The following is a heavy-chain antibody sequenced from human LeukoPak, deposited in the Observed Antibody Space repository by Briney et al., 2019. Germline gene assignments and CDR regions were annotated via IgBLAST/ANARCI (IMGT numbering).Heavy chain of an antibody. D-gene: IGHD3-10*01. V-gene: IGHV3-23*01. Sequence: GGSLRLSCAASGFTFSSYAMSWVRQAPGKGLEWVSAISGSGGSTYYADSVKGRFTISRDNSKNTLYLQMNSLRAEDTAVYYCAKDDRELLWFGELLSQTYYYYYMDVWGKGTTVTVSS. CDR2: ISGSGGST. CDR3: AKDDRELLWFGELLSQTYYYYYMDV. J-gene: IGHJ6*03. CDR1: GFTFSSYA.